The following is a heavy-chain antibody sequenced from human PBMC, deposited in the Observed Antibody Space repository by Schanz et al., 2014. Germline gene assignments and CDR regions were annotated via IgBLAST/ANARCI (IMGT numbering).Heavy chain of an antibody. D-gene: IGHD6-19*01. CDR2: ISHDGSIQ. V-gene: IGHV3-30*04. Sequence: QVQLVESGGGVVQPGRSLRLSCAASGFTFSNFAMHWVRQASGKGLEWVTIISHDGSIQYGADSVKGRFTLSRDNSKNTMDLQMNSLRPEDTAVYYCGRDYSGGALDYWGQGTLVTVSS. CDR1: GFTFSNFA. J-gene: IGHJ4*02. CDR3: GRDYSGGALDY.